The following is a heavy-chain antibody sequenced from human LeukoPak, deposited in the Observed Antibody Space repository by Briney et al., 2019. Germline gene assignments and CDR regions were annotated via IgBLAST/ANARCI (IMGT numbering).Heavy chain of an antibody. CDR1: GGSISSYY. J-gene: IGHJ4*02. Sequence: SETLSLTCTVSGGSISSYYWSWIRQPPGKGLEWIGYIYYSGSTNYNSSLKSRVTISVDTSKNQFSLKLSSVTAADTAVYYCARAGAGRETDFWSGYWQFDYWGQGTLVTVSS. CDR2: IYYSGST. D-gene: IGHD3-3*01. V-gene: IGHV4-59*01. CDR3: ARAGAGRETDFWSGYWQFDY.